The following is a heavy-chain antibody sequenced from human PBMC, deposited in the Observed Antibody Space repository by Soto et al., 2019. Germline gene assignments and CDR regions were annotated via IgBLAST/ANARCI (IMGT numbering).Heavy chain of an antibody. D-gene: IGHD3-3*01. CDR2: IISIFGTA. Sequence: QVQLVQSGAEVKKPGSSVKVSCKASGGTFSSYAISWVRQAPGQGLEWMGGIISIFGTANYAQKFQGRVTITADESTSTAYRELSSLRSEDTAVYYCARGEDTYYDFWSGYDYWGQGTLVTVSS. J-gene: IGHJ4*02. CDR1: GGTFSSYA. V-gene: IGHV1-69*12. CDR3: ARGEDTYYDFWSGYDY.